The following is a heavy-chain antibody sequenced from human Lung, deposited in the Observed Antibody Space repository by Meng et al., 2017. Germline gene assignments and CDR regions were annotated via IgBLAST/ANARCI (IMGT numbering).Heavy chain of an antibody. CDR3: VRRIEYSSSSGY. Sequence: EVQLLEPGGGLVQPGGSPRLSCVASVFTFCSYAMTWVRQAPGKGLEWVSSISGSGGSTYYADSVRGRFTISRDNSKNTVYLQMNSLRAEDTAIYYCVRRIEYSSSSGYWGQGTLVTVSS. J-gene: IGHJ4*02. CDR1: VFTFCSYA. CDR2: ISGSGGST. V-gene: IGHV3-23*01. D-gene: IGHD6-6*01.